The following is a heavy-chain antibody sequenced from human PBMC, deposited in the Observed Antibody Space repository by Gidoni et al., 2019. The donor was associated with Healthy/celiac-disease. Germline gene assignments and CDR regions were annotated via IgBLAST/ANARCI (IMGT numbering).Heavy chain of an antibody. CDR3: AKDGVYCSSTSCYTETYYYYMDV. Sequence: QVQLVESGGGVVQPGGSLRLSCAASGFTFSSYGLLCVRQAPGKGLEWVAVISDDGSNKYYADSVKGRFTISRDNSKNTLYLQMNSLRAEDTAVYYCAKDGVYCSSTSCYTETYYYYMDVWGKGTTVTVSS. D-gene: IGHD2-2*02. V-gene: IGHV3-30*18. CDR1: GFTFSSYG. CDR2: ISDDGSNK. J-gene: IGHJ6*03.